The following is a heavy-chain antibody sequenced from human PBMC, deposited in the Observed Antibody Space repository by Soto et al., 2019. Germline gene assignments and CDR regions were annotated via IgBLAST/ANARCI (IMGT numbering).Heavy chain of an antibody. CDR3: AKYDTAMVTLDF. CDR2: ISGSGGST. V-gene: IGHV3-23*01. J-gene: IGHJ4*02. D-gene: IGHD5-18*01. Sequence: GSLRLSCAASGFTFSSYAMSWVRQAPGKGLEWISGISGSGGSTYYADSVKGRFTISRDNSKNTLYLQMNSLRAEDTAVYYCAKYDTAMVTLDFWGQGTLVTVSS. CDR1: GFTFSSYA.